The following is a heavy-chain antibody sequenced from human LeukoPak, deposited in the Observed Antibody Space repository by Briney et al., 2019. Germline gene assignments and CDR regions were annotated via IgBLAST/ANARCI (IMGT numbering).Heavy chain of an antibody. V-gene: IGHV4-34*10. CDR3: ARRPYGLIRGQGGPTGHWFDT. J-gene: IGHJ5*02. CDR2: INGGGRT. CDR1: GGSSSGFY. D-gene: IGHD3-10*01. Sequence: SETLSLTCAVSGGSSSGFYCSWSRQSPGKGLGWIGEINGGGRTDYNPSLKSRVTMSVDTSKNQFSLKLTSVTAADTAIYYCARRPYGLIRGQGGPTGHWFDTWGQGTLVSVSS.